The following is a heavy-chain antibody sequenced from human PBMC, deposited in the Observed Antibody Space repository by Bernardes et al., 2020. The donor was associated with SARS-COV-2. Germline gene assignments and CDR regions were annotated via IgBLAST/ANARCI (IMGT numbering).Heavy chain of an antibody. V-gene: IGHV3-23*01. CDR3: AKGLGRTVPTSRYSDY. CDR2: ISPGGETT. CDR1: GFTFCNYA. D-gene: IGHD2-2*01. J-gene: IGHJ4*02. Sequence: GGSLRLSCAASGFTFCNYAMNWVRQAPGKGLEWVSIISPGGETTYYAYSVKGRFTISRDNSKNTLYLLVNSLRAEDTAVYYSAKGLGRTVPTSRYSDYWGQGTLVTVSS.